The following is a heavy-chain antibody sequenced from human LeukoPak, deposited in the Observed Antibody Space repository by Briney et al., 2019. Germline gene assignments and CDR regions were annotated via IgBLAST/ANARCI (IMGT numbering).Heavy chain of an antibody. CDR1: GGSISSGGYY. D-gene: IGHD6-13*01. V-gene: IGHV4-31*03. CDR3: ARGRLAAAGTYFDY. J-gene: IGHJ4*02. CDR2: IYYSGST. Sequence: SETLSLTCTVSGGSISSGGYYWSWIRQHPGKGLEWIGYIYYSGSTYYNPSLKSRVTISVDTSKSQFSLKLSSVTAADTAVYYCARGRLAAAGTYFDYWGQGTLVTVSS.